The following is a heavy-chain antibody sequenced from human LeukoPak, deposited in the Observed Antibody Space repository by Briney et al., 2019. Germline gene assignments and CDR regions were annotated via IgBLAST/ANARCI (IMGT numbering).Heavy chain of an antibody. CDR3: ATAYYYGSGSKYGMDV. CDR1: GYTLTELS. Sequence: ASVKVSCKVSGYTLTELSMHWVRQAPGKGLEWMGGFDPEDGETIYAQKFQGRVTMTEDTSTDTAYMELSSLRSEDTAVYYCATAYYYGSGSKYGMDVWGQGTTVTVSS. CDR2: FDPEDGET. V-gene: IGHV1-24*01. J-gene: IGHJ6*02. D-gene: IGHD3-10*01.